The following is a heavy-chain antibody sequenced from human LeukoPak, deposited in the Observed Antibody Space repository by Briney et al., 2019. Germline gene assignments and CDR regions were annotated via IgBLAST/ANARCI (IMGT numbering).Heavy chain of an antibody. J-gene: IGHJ4*02. Sequence: SETLSLTCTVSDGAISGYSWSWIRQPPGKGLEWIGYIYWSGDTNYNPSLQSRVTVSVDTSKNQFSLKLSSVTAADTAVYYCARDDYGDLSYFDYWGQGTLVTVSS. CDR3: ARDDYGDLSYFDY. CDR2: IYWSGDT. D-gene: IGHD4-17*01. CDR1: DGAISGYS. V-gene: IGHV4-59*12.